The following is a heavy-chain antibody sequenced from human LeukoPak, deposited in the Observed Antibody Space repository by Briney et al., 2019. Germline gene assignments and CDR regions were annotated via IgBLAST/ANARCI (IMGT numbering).Heavy chain of an antibody. CDR1: GFTFSSYW. J-gene: IGHJ4*02. D-gene: IGHD3-16*01. CDR3: ARDSLTKGGDY. V-gene: IGHV3-7*01. Sequence: QTGGSLRLSCVASGFTFSSYWMSWVRQAPGKGLEWVANIKVDGSEGYYVDSVKGRFTISRDNATNSLYLQMNSLRAEDTALYYCARDSLTKGGDYWGQGTLVTVSS. CDR2: IKVDGSEG.